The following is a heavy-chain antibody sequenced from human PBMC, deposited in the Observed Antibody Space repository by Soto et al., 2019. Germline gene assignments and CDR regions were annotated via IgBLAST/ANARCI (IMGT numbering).Heavy chain of an antibody. V-gene: IGHV1-18*01. J-gene: IGHJ6*02. D-gene: IGHD3-3*01. CDR2: ISAYNGNT. Sequence: ASVKVSCKASGYTFTSYGISWVRQAPGQGLEWMGWISAYNGNTNYAQKLQGRVTMTTDTSTSTAYMELRSLRSDDTAVYYCARVSNLRFLEWLSPHYYGMDVWGQGTTVTVS. CDR3: ARVSNLRFLEWLSPHYYGMDV. CDR1: GYTFTSYG.